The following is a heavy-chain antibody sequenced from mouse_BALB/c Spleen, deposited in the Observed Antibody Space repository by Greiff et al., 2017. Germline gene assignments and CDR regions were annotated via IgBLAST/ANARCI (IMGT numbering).Heavy chain of an antibody. CDR2: IDPETGGT. J-gene: IGHJ4*01. CDR1: GYTFTDYE. V-gene: IGHV1-15*01. CDR3: TRDRPDD. Sequence: QVQLQQSGAELVRPGASVTLSCKASGYTFTDYEMHWVKQTPVHGLEWIGAIDPETGGTAYNQKFKGKATLTADKSSSTAYMELRSLTSEDSAVYYCTRDRPDDGGEGTAVTVS.